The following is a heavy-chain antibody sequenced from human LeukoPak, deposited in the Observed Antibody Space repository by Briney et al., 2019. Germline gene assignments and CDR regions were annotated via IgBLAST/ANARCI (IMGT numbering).Heavy chain of an antibody. CDR1: GYSISSVYY. Sequence: SETLSLTCAVSGYSISSVYYWGWFRQPPGKGLEWIGCIYHSGNTYYNPSLKSRVSISVDTSKNQFSLKLSSVTAADTAVYYCARQGGSSSPYYYYYMDVWGKGTTVTVSS. CDR3: ARQGGSSSPYYYYYMDV. CDR2: IYHSGNT. V-gene: IGHV4-38-2*01. D-gene: IGHD6-13*01. J-gene: IGHJ6*03.